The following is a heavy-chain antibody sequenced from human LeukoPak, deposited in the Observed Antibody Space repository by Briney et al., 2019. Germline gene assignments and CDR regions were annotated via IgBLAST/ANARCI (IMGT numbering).Heavy chain of an antibody. V-gene: IGHV1-2*02. Sequence: GASVKVSCKASGYTFTGYYMHWVRQAPGQGLEWMGWINPNSGGTNYAQKFQGRVTMTRDTSISTAYMGLSRLRSDDTAVYYCAREVTSGSYIAANWFDPWGQGTLVTVSS. J-gene: IGHJ5*02. CDR3: AREVTSGSYIAANWFDP. D-gene: IGHD1-26*01. CDR1: GYTFTGYY. CDR2: INPNSGGT.